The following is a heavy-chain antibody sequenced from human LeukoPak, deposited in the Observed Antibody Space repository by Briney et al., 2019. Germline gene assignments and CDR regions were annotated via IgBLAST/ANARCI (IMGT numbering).Heavy chain of an antibody. V-gene: IGHV4-59*08. D-gene: IGHD2-2*01. CDR3: ARHVGVDRSALFDY. J-gene: IGHJ4*02. Sequence: PSETLSLTCTVSGGSISSYYWSWIRQPPGKGLERIGYIYYSGSTNYNPSLKSRVTISVDTSKNQFSLKLSSVTAADTAVYYCARHVGVDRSALFDYWGQGTLVTVSS. CDR2: IYYSGST. CDR1: GGSISSYY.